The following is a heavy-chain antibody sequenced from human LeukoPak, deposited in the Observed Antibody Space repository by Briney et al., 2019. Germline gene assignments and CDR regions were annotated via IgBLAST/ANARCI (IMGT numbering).Heavy chain of an antibody. D-gene: IGHD4-17*01. CDR3: ARFASDDYGDPGWFDP. V-gene: IGHV1-18*01. CDR1: GYMFTSHG. Sequence: GASVKVSCKSSGYMFTSHGIHWVRQAPGQGLEWMGWISAYNGNTNYAQKLQGRVTMTTDTSTSTAYMELRSLRSDDTAVYYCARFASDDYGDPGWFDPWGQGTLVTVSS. J-gene: IGHJ5*02. CDR2: ISAYNGNT.